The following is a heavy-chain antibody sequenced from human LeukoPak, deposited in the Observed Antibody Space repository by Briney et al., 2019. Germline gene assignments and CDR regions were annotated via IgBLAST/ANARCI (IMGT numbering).Heavy chain of an antibody. CDR1: GGSLCRYY. CDR2: IYYSGST. CDR3: ALTPLGDYYYYGMDV. D-gene: IGHD2-15*01. Sequence: SETLSLTRTVSGGSLCRYYWSWIRQPPGKGLEWIGCIYYSGSTNYNPSLKSRVTISVDTSKNQFSLKLSSVTAADTAVYYCALTPLGDYYYYGMDVWGQGTTVTVSS. V-gene: IGHV4-59*08. J-gene: IGHJ6*02.